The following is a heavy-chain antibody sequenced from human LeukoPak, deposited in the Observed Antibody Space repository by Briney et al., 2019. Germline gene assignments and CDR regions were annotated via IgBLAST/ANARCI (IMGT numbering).Heavy chain of an antibody. D-gene: IGHD3-9*01. CDR2: ISGSGGST. CDR3: ARDRDVLRYFDWTFDY. Sequence: GGSLRLSCAASGFTFSSYAMSWARQAPGKGLEWVSAISGSGGSTYYADSVKGRFTISRDNSKNTLYLQMNSLRAEDTAVYYCARDRDVLRYFDWTFDYWGQGTLVTVSS. V-gene: IGHV3-23*01. J-gene: IGHJ4*02. CDR1: GFTFSSYA.